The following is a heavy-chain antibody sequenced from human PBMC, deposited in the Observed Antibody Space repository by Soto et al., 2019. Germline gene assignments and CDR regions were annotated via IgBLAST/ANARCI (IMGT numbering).Heavy chain of an antibody. V-gene: IGHV3-30-3*01. J-gene: IGHJ6*02. CDR1: GFTFSSYA. Sequence: QVQLVESGGGVVQPGRSLRLSCAASGFTFSSYAMHWVRQAPGKGLEWVAVISYDGSNKYYADSVKGRFTISRDNSKNTLYLQMNSLRAEDTAVYYCPTSLKISSSSGMDLWGQGTTVTVSS. D-gene: IGHD6-6*01. CDR2: ISYDGSNK. CDR3: PTSLKISSSSGMDL.